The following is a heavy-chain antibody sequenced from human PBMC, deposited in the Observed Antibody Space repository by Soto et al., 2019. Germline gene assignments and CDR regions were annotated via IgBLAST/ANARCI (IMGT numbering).Heavy chain of an antibody. D-gene: IGHD2-2*01. CDR2: IIPISDTT. Sequence: QVQPVQSGAEVKKPGSSVKVSCKASGGTFSSYASSWVRQAPGQGLEWMGGIIPISDTTNYAQKFQGRVTITADESTSTAYMELSSRRSEDTAVYYCARSQGSSTSLEIYYYYYYGMDVWGQGTTVTVSS. V-gene: IGHV1-69*01. CDR1: GGTFSSYA. CDR3: ARSQGSSTSLEIYYYYYYGMDV. J-gene: IGHJ6*02.